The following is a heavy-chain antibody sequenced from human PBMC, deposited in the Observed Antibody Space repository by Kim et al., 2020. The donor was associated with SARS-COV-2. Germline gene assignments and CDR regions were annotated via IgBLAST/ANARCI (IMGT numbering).Heavy chain of an antibody. CDR3: AKGPHDSLNYDYVWGSYRYISNDLDY. J-gene: IGHJ4*02. D-gene: IGHD3-16*02. CDR2: ISYDGSNK. CDR1: GFTFSSYG. V-gene: IGHV3-30*18. Sequence: GGSLRLSCAASGFTFSSYGMHWVRQAPGKGLEWVAVISYDGSNKYYADSVKGRFTISRDNSKNTLYLQMNSLRAEDTAVYYCAKGPHDSLNYDYVWGSYRYISNDLDYWGQGTLVTVSS.